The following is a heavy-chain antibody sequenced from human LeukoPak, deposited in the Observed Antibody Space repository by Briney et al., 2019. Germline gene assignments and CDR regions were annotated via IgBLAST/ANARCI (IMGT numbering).Heavy chain of an antibody. CDR3: ARGAGSSSGWAEGYYFDY. CDR1: GGSISSYY. D-gene: IGHD6-19*01. Sequence: SETLSLTFTVSGGSISSYYWSWIRQPAGKGLEWIGRIYTSGSTNYNPSLKSRVTMSVDTSKNQFSLKLSSVTAADTAVYYCARGAGSSSGWAEGYYFDYWGQGTLVTVSS. J-gene: IGHJ4*02. V-gene: IGHV4-4*07. CDR2: IYTSGST.